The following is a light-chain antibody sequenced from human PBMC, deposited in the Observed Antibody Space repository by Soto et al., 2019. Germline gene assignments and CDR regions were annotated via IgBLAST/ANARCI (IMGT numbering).Light chain of an antibody. CDR2: SNN. J-gene: IGLJ2*01. Sequence: QPVLTQPPSASGTPGQRVTISCSGSSSNIGSNTVNWYQQLPGTAPKLLIYSNNQRPSGVPDRFSGSKSGTSASLAISGLQAEDEADYYCQAWDYSLNGFVFGGGTKLTVL. V-gene: IGLV1-44*01. CDR3: QAWDYSLNGFV. CDR1: SSNIGSNT.